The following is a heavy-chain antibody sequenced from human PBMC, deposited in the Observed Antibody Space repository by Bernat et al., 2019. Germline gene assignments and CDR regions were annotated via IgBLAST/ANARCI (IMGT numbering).Heavy chain of an antibody. CDR1: GFTFSNYG. D-gene: IGHD4-17*01. Sequence: QVQLVESGGGVVQPGRSLRLSCAASGFTFSNYGMHWVRQAPGKGLEWVAVIWYDGSNKYYADSVKGRFTISRDNSKNTLYLQMNSLRAEDTAVYYCAKEIMRATVTTVVAFDIWGQGTMVTVSS. J-gene: IGHJ3*02. V-gene: IGHV3-33*06. CDR2: IWYDGSNK. CDR3: AKEIMRATVTTVVAFDI.